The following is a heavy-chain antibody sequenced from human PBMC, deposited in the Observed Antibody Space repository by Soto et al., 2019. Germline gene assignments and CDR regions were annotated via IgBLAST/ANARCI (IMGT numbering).Heavy chain of an antibody. CDR3: ARASRSSNDY. V-gene: IGHV3-21*01. CDR1: GFTFSSYS. J-gene: IGHJ4*02. Sequence: GGSLRLSCAASGFTFSSYSMTWVRQAPGKGLEWVSYIGNSGTFIYYADSVKGRFTISRDNAKNSLFLQMNSLRAEDTAVYYCARASRSSNDYWGQGALVTVSS. D-gene: IGHD6-6*01. CDR2: IGNSGTFI.